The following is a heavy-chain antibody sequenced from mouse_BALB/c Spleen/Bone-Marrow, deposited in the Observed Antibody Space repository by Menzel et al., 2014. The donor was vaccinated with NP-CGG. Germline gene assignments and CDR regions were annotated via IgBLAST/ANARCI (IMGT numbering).Heavy chain of an antibody. D-gene: IGHD2-1*01. CDR3: AREDYGNSYAMDY. Sequence: VQLQQPGAELVKPGASVKLSCTASGFNIKDTYMHRVKQRPEQGLDWIGRIDPANGNTKYDPKFQGKATITADTSSNAAYLQLSSMTSEDTAVYYCAREDYGNSYAMDYWGQGTSVTVSS. CDR2: IDPANGNT. CDR1: GFNIKDTY. V-gene: IGHV14-3*02. J-gene: IGHJ4*01.